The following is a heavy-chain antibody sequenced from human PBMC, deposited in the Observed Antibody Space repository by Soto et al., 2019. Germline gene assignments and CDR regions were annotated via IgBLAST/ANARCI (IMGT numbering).Heavy chain of an antibody. CDR3: AKEGYCSGGSCGYFDY. V-gene: IGHV3-9*01. J-gene: IGHJ4*02. CDR2: ISWNSGSI. D-gene: IGHD2-15*01. Sequence: EVQLVESGGGLVQPGRSLRLSCAASGFTFDDYAMHWVRQAPGKGLEWVSGISWNSGSIGYADSVKGRFTISRDNAKNSLYLQMNSLRAEDTALYYCAKEGYCSGGSCGYFDYWGQGTLVTVSS. CDR1: GFTFDDYA.